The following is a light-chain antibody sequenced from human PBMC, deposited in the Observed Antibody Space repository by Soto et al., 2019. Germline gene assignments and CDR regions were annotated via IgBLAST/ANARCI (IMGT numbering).Light chain of an antibody. CDR3: CSFTTRSTLV. V-gene: IGLV2-14*01. J-gene: IGLJ1*01. CDR1: SSDVGKYNH. CDR2: EDS. Sequence: QSVLTQPASVSGSPGQSITISCTGTSSDVGKYNHVSWYQQHPGKAPQLIIYEDSNRPSGLSNRFSGSKSGNTASLTISGLQAEDGADYYCCSFTTRSTLVFGTGTKVTVL.